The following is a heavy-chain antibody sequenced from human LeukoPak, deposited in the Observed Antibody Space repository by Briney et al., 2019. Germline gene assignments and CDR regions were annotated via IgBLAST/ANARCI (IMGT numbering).Heavy chain of an antibody. V-gene: IGHV3-23*01. J-gene: IGHJ4*02. Sequence: PGGSLRLSCAASGFTFSNYAMSWVRQAPGKGLEWVSAISGGGGSTYYADSVKGRFTISRDNSKNTLYLQMNSLRAEDTAVYFCARDKAWDKNMVALSHWGQGTLVTVSS. D-gene: IGHD2-15*01. CDR1: GFTFSNYA. CDR3: ARDKAWDKNMVALSH. CDR2: ISGGGGST.